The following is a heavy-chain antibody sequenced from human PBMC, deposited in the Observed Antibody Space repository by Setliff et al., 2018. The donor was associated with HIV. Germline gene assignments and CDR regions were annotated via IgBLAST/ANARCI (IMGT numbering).Heavy chain of an antibody. CDR3: AKDLEYCTGPMCYSFNAFDI. D-gene: IGHD2-8*02. V-gene: IGHV3-23*01. CDR1: GLTFNAHA. Sequence: GGSLRLSCAASGLTFNAHAMSWVRQAPGKGLEWVSAISYSGGSIFYADSVKGRFTISRQNYKNTLYLQMNSLKAEDTAVYYCAKDLEYCTGPMCYSFNAFDIWGQGTMVTVSS. J-gene: IGHJ3*02. CDR2: ISYSGGSI.